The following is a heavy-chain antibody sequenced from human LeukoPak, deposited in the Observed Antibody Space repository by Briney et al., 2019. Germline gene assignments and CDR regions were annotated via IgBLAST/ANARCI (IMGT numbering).Heavy chain of an antibody. Sequence: SETLSLTCTVSGGSISSSSYYWGWIRQPPGKGLEWIGYIYYSGSTNYNPSLKSRVTISVDTSKNQFSLKLSSVTAADTAVYYCARDRITNFYDYVWGSYRYTTDGMDVWGQGTTVTVSS. CDR3: ARDRITNFYDYVWGSYRYTTDGMDV. CDR2: IYYSGST. CDR1: GGSISSSSYY. D-gene: IGHD3-16*02. V-gene: IGHV4-61*01. J-gene: IGHJ6*02.